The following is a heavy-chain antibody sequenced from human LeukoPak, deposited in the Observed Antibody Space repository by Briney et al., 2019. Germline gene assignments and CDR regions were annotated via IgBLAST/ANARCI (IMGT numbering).Heavy chain of an antibody. CDR2: INPNSGNT. D-gene: IGHD2-2*01. CDR3: ARVIVVVPGAKVWFDP. V-gene: IGHV1-8*03. CDR1: GYTFTSYD. J-gene: IGHJ5*02. Sequence: ASVKVSCKASGYTFTSYDINWVRQATGQGLEWMGWINPNSGNTGYAQKFQGRVTITRNTSISTAYMELSSLISGDTAVYYCARVIVVVPGAKVWFDPWGQGTLVTVSS.